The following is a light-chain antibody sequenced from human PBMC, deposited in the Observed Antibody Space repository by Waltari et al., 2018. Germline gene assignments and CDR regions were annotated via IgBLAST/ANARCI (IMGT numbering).Light chain of an antibody. Sequence: EIVLTQSPDTVSLSPGDSVTLSCRASQSVRRNYLAWYQQKPGRAPRRLLYGTSTRATGVPDRFSGSGSGTDFTLPISGLEPDDFAVYYCQQFGNSPLWTFGPGTRVEI. CDR3: QQFGNSPLWT. CDR1: QSVRRNY. CDR2: GTS. V-gene: IGKV3-20*01. J-gene: IGKJ1*01.